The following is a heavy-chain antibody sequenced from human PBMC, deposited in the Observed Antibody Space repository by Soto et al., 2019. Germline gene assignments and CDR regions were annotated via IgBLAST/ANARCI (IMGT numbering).Heavy chain of an antibody. D-gene: IGHD2-15*01. J-gene: IGHJ4*02. Sequence: QVQLVESGGGVVQPGRSLRLSCAASGFTFSSYGMHWVRQAPGKGLEWVAVISYDGSNKYYADSVKGRFTISRDNSKNTLYLQMNSLRAEDTAVYYCAKAGYCSGGSCYPGDLDYWGQGTLVTVSS. CDR3: AKAGYCSGGSCYPGDLDY. V-gene: IGHV3-30*18. CDR2: ISYDGSNK. CDR1: GFTFSSYG.